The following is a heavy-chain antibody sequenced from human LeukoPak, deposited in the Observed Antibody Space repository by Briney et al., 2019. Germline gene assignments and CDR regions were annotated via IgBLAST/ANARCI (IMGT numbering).Heavy chain of an antibody. Sequence: GGSLRLSCATSGFTFNSFGMHWARQAPGKGLEWVAFISYDGSNKDYADSVKGRFTISRDNSKNTLYLQMNSLRAEDTAVYYCARRAGAYSHPYDYWGQGTLVTVSS. CDR1: GFTFNSFG. D-gene: IGHD4/OR15-4a*01. J-gene: IGHJ4*02. CDR2: ISYDGSNK. V-gene: IGHV3-33*05. CDR3: ARRAGAYSHPYDY.